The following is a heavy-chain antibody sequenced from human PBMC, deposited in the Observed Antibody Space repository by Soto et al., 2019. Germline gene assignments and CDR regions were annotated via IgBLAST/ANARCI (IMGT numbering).Heavy chain of an antibody. CDR2: ISCSGSTI. J-gene: IGHJ4*02. CDR3: ARDPPSGSYRVDY. V-gene: IGHV3-11*01. CDR1: GFTFDDYC. Sequence: GSLRLSCAASGFTFDDYCMSWVRQAPGKGLEWVSYISCSGSTIYYADSVKGRFTISRDNAKNSLYLQMNSLRAEDTAVYYCARDPPSGSYRVDYWGQGTLVTVSS. D-gene: IGHD3-10*01.